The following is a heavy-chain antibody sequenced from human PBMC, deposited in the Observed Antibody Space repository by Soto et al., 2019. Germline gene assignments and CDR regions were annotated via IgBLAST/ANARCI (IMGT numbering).Heavy chain of an antibody. J-gene: IGHJ4*02. Sequence: PGGSLRLSCAASGFTFSSNWMYWVRQAPGKGLVWVSRINTDGSVTSYADSVKGRFTISRDNAKNTLYLQMNSLRAEDTAVYYCARDLASTTIPNYWGRGTLVTVSS. V-gene: IGHV3-74*01. CDR2: INTDGSVT. CDR3: ARDLASTTIPNY. CDR1: GFTFSSNW. D-gene: IGHD4-17*01.